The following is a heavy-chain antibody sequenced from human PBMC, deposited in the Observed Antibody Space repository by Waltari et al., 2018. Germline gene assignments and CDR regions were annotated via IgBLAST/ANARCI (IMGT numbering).Heavy chain of an antibody. CDR2: VSGSGGST. CDR3: ARYCSSSSCYIRYGMDV. CDR1: GFTFSSCA. Sequence: EVQLLDSGGGLVQPGGSLRLSYAASGFTFSSCAISWVRQAPGKGLEGVSVVSGSGGSTYYADSMKGRFTISRDNSKNTLYLLVNSLRAEDTAVYYCARYCSSSSCYIRYGMDVWGQGTTVTVSS. J-gene: IGHJ6*02. V-gene: IGHV3-23*01. D-gene: IGHD2-2*02.